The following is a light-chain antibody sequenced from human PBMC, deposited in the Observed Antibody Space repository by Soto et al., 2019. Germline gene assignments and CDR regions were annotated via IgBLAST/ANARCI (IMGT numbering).Light chain of an antibody. V-gene: IGKV3-11*01. J-gene: IGKJ4*01. Sequence: EIVLTQFPATLSLSPGDGATLSCRASQSVSSYLAWYQQKRGQAPRLLIYDSSNRATGIPARFSGSGSGTDFSLTISSLEPEDFAVYYCQQCSVWPLTFGGGTKVDIK. CDR3: QQCSVWPLT. CDR1: QSVSSY. CDR2: DSS.